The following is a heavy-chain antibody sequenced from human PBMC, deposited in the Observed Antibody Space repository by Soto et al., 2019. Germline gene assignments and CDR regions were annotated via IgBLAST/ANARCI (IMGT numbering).Heavy chain of an antibody. D-gene: IGHD2-15*01. Sequence: NPGGSLRLSCAASGFTFSDYYMSWIRQAPGKGLEWVSYISSSGSTIYYADSVKGRFTISRDNSKNTLYLQMNSLRAEDTAVYYCAKARGPGYCSGGSCYYFDYWGQGTLVTVSS. CDR3: AKARGPGYCSGGSCYYFDY. V-gene: IGHV3-11*01. J-gene: IGHJ4*02. CDR2: ISSSGSTI. CDR1: GFTFSDYY.